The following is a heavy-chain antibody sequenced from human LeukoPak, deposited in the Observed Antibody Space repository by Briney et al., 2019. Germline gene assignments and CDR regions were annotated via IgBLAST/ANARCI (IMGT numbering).Heavy chain of an antibody. J-gene: IGHJ4*02. CDR3: GRRRIDCSDTGCYVDY. CDR1: GYTFTGYY. Sequence: ASVKVSCKASGYTFTGYYIHWMRQAPGQGLEWMGWMNPNRGDTSYAQKFQGRVTMTRDTPINTAYMELSGLTSDDTAVYYYGRRRIDCSDTGCYVDYWGQGTLVTVSS. V-gene: IGHV1-2*02. D-gene: IGHD2-15*01. CDR2: MNPNRGDT.